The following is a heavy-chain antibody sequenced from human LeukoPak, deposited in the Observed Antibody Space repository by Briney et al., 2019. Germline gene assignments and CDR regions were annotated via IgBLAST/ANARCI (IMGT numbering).Heavy chain of an antibody. CDR2: IRYDGSNR. Sequence: GRSLRLSCAASGFTFSTYSMHWVRQAPGKGLEWVAFIRYDGSNRFYADSVKGRVTISRDNSKNTLYLQMNSLRAEDTAVYYCANLQIKVGWHSDYWGQGTLVTVSS. CDR1: GFTFSTYS. D-gene: IGHD1-26*01. V-gene: IGHV3-30*04. CDR3: ANLQIKVGWHSDY. J-gene: IGHJ4*02.